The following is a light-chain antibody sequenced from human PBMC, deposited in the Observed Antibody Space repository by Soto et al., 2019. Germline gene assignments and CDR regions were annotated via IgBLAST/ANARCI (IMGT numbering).Light chain of an antibody. CDR3: QHLNNYPVT. J-gene: IGKJ5*01. V-gene: IGKV1-9*01. Sequence: DIQLTQSPSFLSASLGDRITITCRASQGISSNLVWFQQKPGTAPKSLIYDASTLESGVPSRFSGSGSGTEFTLTINSLQPEDFATYYCQHLNNYPVTFGQGTRLEMK. CDR1: QGISSN. CDR2: DAS.